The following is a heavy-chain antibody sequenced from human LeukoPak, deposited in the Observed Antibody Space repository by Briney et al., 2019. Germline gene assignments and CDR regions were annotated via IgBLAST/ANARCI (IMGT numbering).Heavy chain of an antibody. CDR3: ARARDDSIGSRWFDP. J-gene: IGHJ5*02. Sequence: GASVNVSCKASGYTFTSYHMHWVRQAAGQGLEWMGTIKPSGGSTTYAQKFQGRVTMTWDASTSTVYMELSSLRSEDTAVYYCARARDDSIGSRWFDPWGQGTLVTVSS. CDR1: GYTFTSYH. CDR2: IKPSGGST. D-gene: IGHD3-22*01. V-gene: IGHV1-46*01.